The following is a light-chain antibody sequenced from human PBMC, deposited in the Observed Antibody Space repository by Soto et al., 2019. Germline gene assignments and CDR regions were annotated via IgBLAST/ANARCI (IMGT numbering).Light chain of an antibody. CDR1: QSVSSSY. CDR2: GAS. CDR3: QQYGSSPRT. Sequence: EIVLTQSPGTLSLSPGERATLSCRASQSVSSSYLAWYQQKRGQAPSLLMYGASRRATGIPERFSGSGSGTDFTLTISRLEPEDFAVSYCQQYGSSPRTFGQGTKVDIK. J-gene: IGKJ1*01. V-gene: IGKV3-20*01.